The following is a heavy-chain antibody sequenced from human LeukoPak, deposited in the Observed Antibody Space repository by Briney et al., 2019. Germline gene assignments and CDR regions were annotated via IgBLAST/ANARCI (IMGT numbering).Heavy chain of an antibody. CDR3: ARGSWIQLWSFDY. Sequence: PGGSLRLSCAASGFTFSSYWMSWVRQAPGKGLEWVANIKQDGSEKYYVDSVKGRFTISRDNAKNSLYLQMNSLRAEDTAVYYCARGSWIQLWSFDYWGQGTLVTVSS. CDR2: IKQDGSEK. CDR1: GFTFSSYW. D-gene: IGHD5-18*01. J-gene: IGHJ4*02. V-gene: IGHV3-7*01.